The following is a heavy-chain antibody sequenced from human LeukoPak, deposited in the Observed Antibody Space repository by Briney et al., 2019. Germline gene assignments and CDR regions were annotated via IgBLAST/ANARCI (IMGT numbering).Heavy chain of an antibody. J-gene: IGHJ4*02. CDR2: INHSGSI. Sequence: SETLSLTCAVYGGSFSGYYWSWIRQPPGKGLEWIGEINHSGSINYNPSLKSRVTISVDTSKNQFSLELSSVTAADTAVYYCARGRRWIPFDYWGQGTLVTVSS. V-gene: IGHV4-34*01. CDR1: GGSFSGYY. CDR3: ARGRRWIPFDY. D-gene: IGHD5-18*01.